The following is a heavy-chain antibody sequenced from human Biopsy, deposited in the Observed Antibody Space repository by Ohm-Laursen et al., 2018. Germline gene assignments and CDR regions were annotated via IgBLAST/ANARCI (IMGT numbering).Heavy chain of an antibody. CDR1: GGSIKSYY. J-gene: IGHJ4*02. D-gene: IGHD7-27*01. CDR2: IYYTGHT. CDR3: ARLTGDPSY. Sequence: TLSLTCTVSGGSIKSYYWNWIRQSPGQGLVWIGFIYYTGHTNYNPSLKSRATISVDTSKNQFSLKVISVTAADTAVYYCARLTGDPSYWGQGILVTVSS. V-gene: IGHV4-59*01.